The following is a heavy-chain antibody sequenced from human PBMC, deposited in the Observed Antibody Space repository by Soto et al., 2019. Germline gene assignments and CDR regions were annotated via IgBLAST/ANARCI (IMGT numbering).Heavy chain of an antibody. Sequence: GSLRLSCVASGFTVSSNYMNWVRQAPGKGLEWVSVIYGGDITYYADSVKGRFTLSRDNSKNTLYLQMNNLRAEDTAVYYCARESHEATFDYWGQGTQVTVSS. CDR1: GFTVSSNY. V-gene: IGHV3-53*01. CDR2: IYGGDIT. J-gene: IGHJ4*02. CDR3: ARESHEATFDY.